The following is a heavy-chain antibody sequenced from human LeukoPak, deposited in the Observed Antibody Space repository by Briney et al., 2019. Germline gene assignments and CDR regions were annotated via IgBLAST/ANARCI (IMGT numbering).Heavy chain of an antibody. V-gene: IGHV3-23*01. D-gene: IGHD6-13*01. J-gene: IGHJ4*02. CDR3: AKGPSSSWYRYFDY. CDR1: GFTFSSYA. CDR2: ISGSGVST. Sequence: GGSLRLSCAASGFTFSSYAMSWVRQAPGKGLEWVSTISGSGVSTYYADSVKGRFTISRDNSKNTLYLQMNSLRAEDTAVYYCAKGPSSSWYRYFDYWGQGTLVTVSS.